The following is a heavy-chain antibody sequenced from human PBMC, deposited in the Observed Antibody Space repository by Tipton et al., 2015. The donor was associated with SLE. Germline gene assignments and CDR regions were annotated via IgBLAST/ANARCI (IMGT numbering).Heavy chain of an antibody. D-gene: IGHD6-19*01. CDR3: ARGRIAVAGNHFDY. CDR2: IYYSGGT. Sequence: TLSLTCSVSGGSISSSGYYWGWIRQPPGKGLEWIGTIYYSGGTSYNPSLKSRVTISVDTSKNQFSLKLNSVTAGDTAVYYCARGRIAVAGNHFDYWGQGTLVTVSS. V-gene: IGHV4-39*07. J-gene: IGHJ4*02. CDR1: GGSISSSGYY.